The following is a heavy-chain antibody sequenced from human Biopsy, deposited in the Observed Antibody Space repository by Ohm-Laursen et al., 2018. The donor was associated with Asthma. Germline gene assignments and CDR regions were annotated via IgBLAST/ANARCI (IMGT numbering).Heavy chain of an antibody. CDR2: ISFDGTNR. CDR1: GFTFSKAW. J-gene: IGHJ4*02. D-gene: IGHD1-26*01. Sequence: SLRLSCAASGFTFSKAWMSWLRQAPGKGLDWVAVISFDGTNRNYTDSVKGRFTISRDNSRNTLHLEMNSLRAEDTAVYYCAKDVFPGWELRRGPDYWGQGTLVTVSS. CDR3: AKDVFPGWELRRGPDY. V-gene: IGHV3-30*18.